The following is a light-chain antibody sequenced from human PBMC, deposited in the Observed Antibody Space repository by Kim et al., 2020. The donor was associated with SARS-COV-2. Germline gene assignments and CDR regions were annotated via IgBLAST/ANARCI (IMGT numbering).Light chain of an antibody. V-gene: IGLV2-23*02. J-gene: IGLJ1*01. CDR2: EVS. Sequence: QSALTQPASVSGSPGQSITISCTGTSSDVGSYNLVSWYQQHPGKAPKLMIYEVSKQPSGVSNRFSGSKSGNTASLTISGLQAEDEADYYCCSYAGSSTSPYVFGTGTKVTVL. CDR3: CSYAGSSTSPYV. CDR1: SSDVGSYNL.